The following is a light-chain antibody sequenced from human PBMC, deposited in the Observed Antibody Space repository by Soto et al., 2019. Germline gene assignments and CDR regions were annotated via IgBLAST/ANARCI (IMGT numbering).Light chain of an antibody. CDR2: GTY. CDR1: QPIRDL. J-gene: IGKJ5*01. V-gene: IGKV1-27*01. Sequence: DIQMTQSPSSLSASVGDRVTITCRASQPIRDLLAWYQQKPGKVPKLLIYGTYTLQSGVQSRFSGSGSGTDFTLIIEGLQSEDVATYYCKKYGLDPITFGQGTRLEIK. CDR3: KKYGLDPIT.